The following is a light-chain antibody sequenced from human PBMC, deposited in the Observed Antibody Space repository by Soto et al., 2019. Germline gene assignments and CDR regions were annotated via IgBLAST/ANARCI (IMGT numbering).Light chain of an antibody. J-gene: IGKJ1*01. CDR1: QTISGW. Sequence: DIQMTQSPSTLSGSVGDRVTITCRASQTISGWLAWYQQKPGKAPKLLIYKASTLKSGVPSRFSGSGSGTEFTLTISSLQPDDFATYYCQHYNSYSDAFGQGTKVELK. CDR3: QHYNSYSDA. CDR2: KAS. V-gene: IGKV1-5*03.